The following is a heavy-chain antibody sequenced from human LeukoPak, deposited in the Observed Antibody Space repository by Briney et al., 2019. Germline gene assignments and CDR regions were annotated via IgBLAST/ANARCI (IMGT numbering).Heavy chain of an antibody. J-gene: IGHJ4*02. CDR3: VRDNPRCCGVVPANIDDY. V-gene: IGHV3-30*03. Sequence: GRSLRLSCAASGFTFSSYGMHWVRQAPGKGLEWVAVISYDGSNKYYADSVKGRFTISRDNSKNTLYLQTNCLRAEDTAVYYCVRDNPRCCGVVPANIDDYWGQGTLVTVSS. CDR2: ISYDGSNK. D-gene: IGHD2-15*01. CDR1: GFTFSSYG.